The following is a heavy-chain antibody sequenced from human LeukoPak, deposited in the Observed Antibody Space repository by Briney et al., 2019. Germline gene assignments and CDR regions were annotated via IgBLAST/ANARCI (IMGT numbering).Heavy chain of an antibody. CDR3: ARGGGRSYSDAFDI. J-gene: IGHJ3*02. CDR1: GFTFSKCA. V-gene: IGHV3-48*02. D-gene: IGHD1-26*01. Sequence: GGSLRLSCAASGFTFSKCAMSWVRQAPGKGLEWVSFIRGSSTDTQYADSVKGRFTISRDIGRTALYLQMNSLRDEDTAVYYCARGGGRSYSDAFDIWDQGTVVTVSS. CDR2: IRGSSTDT.